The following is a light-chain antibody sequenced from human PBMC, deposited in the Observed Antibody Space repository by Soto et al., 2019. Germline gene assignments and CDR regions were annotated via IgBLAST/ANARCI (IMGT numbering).Light chain of an antibody. V-gene: IGLV1-51*02. J-gene: IGLJ1*01. CDR1: SSNIGNNY. Sequence: QSVLTQPPSVSAAPGQKVTISCSGSSSNIGNNYVSWYQQLPGTAPKLLIFENHKRPSGIPDRFSGSKSGTSATLGITRLQAGDEADYYGRTSDSSLSAGGVFGTGTKLTVL. CDR3: RTSDSSLSAGGV. CDR2: ENH.